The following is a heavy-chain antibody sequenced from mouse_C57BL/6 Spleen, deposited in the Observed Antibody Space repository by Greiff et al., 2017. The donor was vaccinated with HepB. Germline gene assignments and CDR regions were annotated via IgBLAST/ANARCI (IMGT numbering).Heavy chain of an antibody. CDR3: TSPPYYSTYYSAMDY. Sequence: QVQLQQSDAELVKPGASVKISCKASGYTFTDHTIHWMKQRPEQGLEWIGYIYPRDGSTKYNEKFKGKATLTADKSSRTAYMQINSLTSEDSAVYFCTSPPYYSTYYSAMDYWGQGTSVTVSS. J-gene: IGHJ4*01. CDR2: IYPRDGST. CDR1: GYTFTDHT. V-gene: IGHV1-78*01. D-gene: IGHD2-5*01.